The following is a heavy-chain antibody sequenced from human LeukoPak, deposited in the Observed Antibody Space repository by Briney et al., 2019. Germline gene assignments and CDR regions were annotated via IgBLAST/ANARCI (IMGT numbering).Heavy chain of an antibody. Sequence: SVKVSCKASGYTFTSYGFSWVRQAPGQGLEWMGRIIPILGIANYAQKFQGRVTITADKSTSTAYMELSSLRSEDTAVYYCAGDYRDGYNSPTSWGQGTLVTVSS. J-gene: IGHJ4*02. CDR2: IIPILGIA. D-gene: IGHD5-24*01. CDR3: AGDYRDGYNSPTS. V-gene: IGHV1-69*04. CDR1: GYTFTSYG.